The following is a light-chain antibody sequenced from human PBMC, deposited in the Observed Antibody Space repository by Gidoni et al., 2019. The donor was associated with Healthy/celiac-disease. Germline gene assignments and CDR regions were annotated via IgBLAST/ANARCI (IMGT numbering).Light chain of an antibody. J-gene: IGKJ1*01. CDR1: QSISSW. Sequence: DIQMTQSPSTLSASVGDRVTITGRASQSISSWLAWYQKKPGKAPKLLIYKASSLESGVPSRFSVSGSGPEFTLTISSLQPDDFATYYCQQYNSYSRTFGQGTKVEIK. CDR2: KAS. CDR3: QQYNSYSRT. V-gene: IGKV1-5*03.